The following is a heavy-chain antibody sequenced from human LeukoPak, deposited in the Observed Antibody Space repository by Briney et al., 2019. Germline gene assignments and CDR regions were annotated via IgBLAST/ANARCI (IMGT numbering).Heavy chain of an antibody. D-gene: IGHD3-10*01. J-gene: IGHJ4*02. CDR3: ARSQNYYGSGDY. Sequence: SETLSLTCTVSGDSVSNGNYYWSWLRQPPGKALEWIGYIYYTGITYYNPSLEGRVTISVDTSKNHFSVKLSSVTAADTAVYYCARSQNYYGSGDYWSQGTLVTVSS. CDR1: GDSVSNGNYY. V-gene: IGHV4-61*03. CDR2: IYYTGIT.